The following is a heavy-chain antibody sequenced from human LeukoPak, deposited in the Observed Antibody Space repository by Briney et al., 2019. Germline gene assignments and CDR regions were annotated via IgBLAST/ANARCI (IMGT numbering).Heavy chain of an antibody. Sequence: GGSLRLSCAASGFTFSSYSMNWVRQAPGKGLEWVSSISSSSSYIYYADSVKGRFTISRDNAKNSLYLQMNRLRAEDKVVYCCAGSYEDDVKANWGQGTRVTGSS. CDR2: ISSSSSYI. CDR1: GFTFSSYS. J-gene: IGHJ4*02. V-gene: IGHV3-21*01. D-gene: IGHD3-16*01. CDR3: AGSYEDDVKAN.